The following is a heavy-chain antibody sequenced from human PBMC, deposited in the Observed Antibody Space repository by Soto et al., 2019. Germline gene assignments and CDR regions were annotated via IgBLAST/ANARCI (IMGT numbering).Heavy chain of an antibody. Sequence: ASVKVSCXASGYTFTSYAMHWVRQAPGQRLEWMGWINAGNGNTKYSQKFQGRVTITRDTSASTAYMELSSLRSEDTAVYYCAREAGSSWYGVDYWGQGTLVTVSS. J-gene: IGHJ4*02. V-gene: IGHV1-3*01. CDR2: INAGNGNT. D-gene: IGHD6-13*01. CDR3: AREAGSSWYGVDY. CDR1: GYTFTSYA.